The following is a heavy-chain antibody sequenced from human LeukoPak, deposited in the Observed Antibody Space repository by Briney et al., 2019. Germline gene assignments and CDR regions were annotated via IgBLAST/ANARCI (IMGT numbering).Heavy chain of an antibody. CDR3: ARVPKLGYWHFDL. D-gene: IGHD7-27*01. V-gene: IGHV1-69*13. Sequence: ASVKVSCKASGGTFSSYAISWVRQAPGQGLEWMGGIIPIFGTANYAQKFQGRVTITADESTSTAYMELSSLRSEDTAVYYCARVPKLGYWHFDLWGRGTLVTVSS. J-gene: IGHJ2*01. CDR2: IIPIFGTA. CDR1: GGTFSSYA.